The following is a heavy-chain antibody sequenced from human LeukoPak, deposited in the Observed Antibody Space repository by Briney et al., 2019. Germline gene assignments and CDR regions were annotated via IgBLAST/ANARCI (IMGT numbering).Heavy chain of an antibody. Sequence: PSETLSVTCTVSGGSINSYYWSWIRQPPGKGLEWIGYIYYSGSTNYNPSLKSRVTISVDTSKNQFSLKLSSVTAADTDVYYCARHGQQLVHYFDYWGQGTLVTVSS. V-gene: IGHV4-59*08. CDR3: ARHGQQLVHYFDY. J-gene: IGHJ4*02. CDR1: GGSINSYY. D-gene: IGHD6-13*01. CDR2: IYYSGST.